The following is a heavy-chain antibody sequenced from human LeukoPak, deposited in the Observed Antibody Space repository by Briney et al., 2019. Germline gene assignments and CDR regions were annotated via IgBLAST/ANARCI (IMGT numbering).Heavy chain of an antibody. V-gene: IGHV4-34*01. CDR2: INHSGST. J-gene: IGHJ4*02. CDR1: GGSFSGYY. CDR3: ARGLGYRRYEHDY. D-gene: IGHD5-12*01. Sequence: SETLSLTCAVYGGSFSGYYWSWIRQPPGKGLEWIGEINHSGSTNYNPSLTSRVTISVDTSKNQFSLKLSSVTAADTAVYYCARGLGYRRYEHDYWGPGPLVNVSS.